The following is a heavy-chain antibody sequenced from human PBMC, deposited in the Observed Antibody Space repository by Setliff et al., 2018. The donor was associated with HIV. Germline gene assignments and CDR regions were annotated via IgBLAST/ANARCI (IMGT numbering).Heavy chain of an antibody. J-gene: IGHJ6*03. CDR1: GGSFSGYY. Sequence: TLSLTCAVYGGSFSGYYWSWIRQPPGKGLEWIGEINHDRTTNYNPSLKSRVTISVDTSKNQFSLTLNSVTAADMAVYYCARGSRQLTIFGVVFKTNYYFMDVWGKGTAVTVSS. V-gene: IGHV4-34*01. CDR2: INHDRTT. CDR3: ARGSRQLTIFGVVFKTNYYFMDV. D-gene: IGHD3-3*01.